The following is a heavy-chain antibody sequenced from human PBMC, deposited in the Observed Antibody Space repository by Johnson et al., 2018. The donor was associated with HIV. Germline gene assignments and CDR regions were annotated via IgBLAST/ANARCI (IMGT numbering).Heavy chain of an antibody. D-gene: IGHD2-2*01. CDR1: GFTFSNYP. CDR2: ISFDGSNK. V-gene: IGHV3-30*04. J-gene: IGHJ3*02. Sequence: MQLVESGGGVVRPGRSLRLSCAASGFTFSNYPMHWVRQAPGKGLEWVAVISFDGSNKFYADSVKGRFTISRDTSKNTLYLQMNSLRAEDKAVDYCAIGIQPDAFDIWGQGTMVPVSS. CDR3: AIGIQPDAFDI.